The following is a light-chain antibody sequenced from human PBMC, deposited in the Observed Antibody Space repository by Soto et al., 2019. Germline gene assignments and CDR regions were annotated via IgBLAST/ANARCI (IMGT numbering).Light chain of an antibody. CDR2: GAS. CDR3: QQYCRSWT. V-gene: IGKV3-20*01. Sequence: LTQNPDTVSVSPGERVTLSCRASQNIFSNYLAWYQQKPGQAPRLLIYGASTRATGIADRFSGGGSGTDFTLTISRLEPEDFAVYRCQQYCRSWTFGQGTKVDIK. J-gene: IGKJ1*01. CDR1: QNIFSNY.